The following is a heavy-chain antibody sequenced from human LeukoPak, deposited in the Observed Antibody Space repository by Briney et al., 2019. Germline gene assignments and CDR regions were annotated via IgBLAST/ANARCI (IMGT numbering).Heavy chain of an antibody. CDR3: ARSGSGYLRYYFNY. CDR1: GGSISSSSYY. Sequence: SETLSLTCTVSGGSISSSSYYWGWIRQPPGKGLEWIGSMYSSGSTYYNPSLKSRVTISVDTSKNQFSLKLSSVTAADTAVYYCARSGSGYLRYYFNYWGQGTLVTDSS. J-gene: IGHJ4*02. D-gene: IGHD5-12*01. CDR2: MYSSGST. V-gene: IGHV4-39*07.